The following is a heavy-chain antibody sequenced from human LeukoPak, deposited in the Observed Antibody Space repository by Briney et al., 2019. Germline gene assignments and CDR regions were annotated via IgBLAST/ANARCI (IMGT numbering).Heavy chain of an antibody. Sequence: PSETLSLTCTVSGGSISSSSYYWGWIRQPPGKGLEWIGSIYYSGSTYYNPSLKSRVTISVDTSKNQFSLKLSSVTAADTAVYYCARHEAGTWHLLDYWGQGTLVTVSS. CDR2: IYYSGST. CDR3: ARHEAGTWHLLDY. D-gene: IGHD6-19*01. CDR1: GGSISSSSYY. V-gene: IGHV4-39*01. J-gene: IGHJ4*02.